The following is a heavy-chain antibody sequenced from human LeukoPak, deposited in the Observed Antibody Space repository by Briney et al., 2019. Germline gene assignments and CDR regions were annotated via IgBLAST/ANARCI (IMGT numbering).Heavy chain of an antibody. CDR1: GFTFSSYG. V-gene: IGHV3-33*01. D-gene: IGHD3-10*01. CDR3: ARGASGSYIYYFDY. Sequence: GGSLRLSCAASGFTFSSYGMHWVRKAPGKGMEWVAVIWYDGSNKYYADSVKGRFTISRDNSKNTLYLQMNSLRAEDTAVYCCARGASGSYIYYFDYWGQGTLVTVSS. J-gene: IGHJ4*02. CDR2: IWYDGSNK.